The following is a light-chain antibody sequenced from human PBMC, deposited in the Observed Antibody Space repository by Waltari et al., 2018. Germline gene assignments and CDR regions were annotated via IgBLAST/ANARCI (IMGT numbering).Light chain of an antibody. J-gene: IGKJ1*01. CDR2: GSS. CDR1: QGIGTW. CDR3: QQGNSFPPT. Sequence: DIQMTQSPSSLSASVGDSVTITCRASQGIGTWLAWYQQKPGKAPKVLIYGSSTLLTGVPSRFSGSGSGTEFTLTITGLQPEDFATYFCQQGNSFPPTFGQGTRVEV. V-gene: IGKV1-12*01.